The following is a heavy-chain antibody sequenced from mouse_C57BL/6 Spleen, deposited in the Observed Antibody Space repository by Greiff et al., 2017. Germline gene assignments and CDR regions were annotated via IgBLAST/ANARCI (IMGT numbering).Heavy chain of an antibody. D-gene: IGHD1-1*01. CDR1: GFTFSSYT. J-gene: IGHJ2*01. CDR3: ARRGHYGSSLDY. V-gene: IGHV5-9*01. Sequence: EVQLVESGGGLVKPGGSLKLSCAASGFTFSSYTMSWVRQTPEKRLEWVATISGGGNTYYPDSVKGRFTISRDNAKNTLYLQMSSLRSEDTALYYCARRGHYGSSLDYWGQGTTLTVSS. CDR2: ISGGGNT.